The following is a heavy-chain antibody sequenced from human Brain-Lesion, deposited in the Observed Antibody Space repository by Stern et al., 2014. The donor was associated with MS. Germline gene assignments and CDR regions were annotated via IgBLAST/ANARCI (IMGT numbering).Heavy chain of an antibody. CDR3: AGEEDIRYCSGGSCTGNWFDP. CDR1: GGSVSSTSYA. Sequence: QLQLQESGPGLVKPSETLSLTCTVAGGSVSSTSYAWAWIRQPPGKGLEWIGAIYYSGNTYYSPSLKSRLTISLDTSKNQFFLQRRSVTAADTAVYYCAGEEDIRYCSGGSCTGNWFDPWGQGTLVTVSS. V-gene: IGHV4-39*01. J-gene: IGHJ5*02. CDR2: IYYSGNT. D-gene: IGHD2-15*01.